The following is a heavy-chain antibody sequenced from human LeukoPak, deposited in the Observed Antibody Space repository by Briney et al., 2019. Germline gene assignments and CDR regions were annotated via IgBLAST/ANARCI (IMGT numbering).Heavy chain of an antibody. D-gene: IGHD1-26*01. CDR3: ARGGIVGAIDI. Sequence: PSETLSLTCAVYGGSFSGYYWSWIRQPPGKGLEWIGEINHSGSTNYNPSLKSRVTISVDTSKNQFSLKLSSVTAAGTAVYYCARGGIVGAIDIWGQGTMVTVSS. V-gene: IGHV4-34*01. J-gene: IGHJ3*02. CDR1: GGSFSGYY. CDR2: INHSGST.